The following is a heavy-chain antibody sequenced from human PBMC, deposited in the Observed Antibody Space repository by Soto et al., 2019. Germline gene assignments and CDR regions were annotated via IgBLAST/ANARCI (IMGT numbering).Heavy chain of an antibody. Sequence: GGSLILSCAASGFTFSSYSMNWVRQATGKGLEWVSSISSSSSYIYYADSVKGRFTISRDNAKNSLYLQMNSLRAEDTAVYYCARDIAAAGTKYFDYWGQGTLVTVSS. D-gene: IGHD6-13*01. CDR1: GFTFSSYS. CDR2: ISSSSSYI. V-gene: IGHV3-21*01. CDR3: ARDIAAAGTKYFDY. J-gene: IGHJ4*02.